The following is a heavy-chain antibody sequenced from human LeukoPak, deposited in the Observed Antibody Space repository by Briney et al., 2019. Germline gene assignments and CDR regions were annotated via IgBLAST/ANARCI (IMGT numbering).Heavy chain of an antibody. Sequence: GGSLRLSCAASGFTFSDYWMHWVRQAPGKGLEWVALISYDESYRYYADSVKGRFTISRDNSKNTLYLQMNSLRADDTAVYYCARVQWELLYPDYWGQGTLVTVSS. D-gene: IGHD1-26*01. CDR2: ISYDESYR. V-gene: IGHV3-30*03. CDR1: GFTFSDYW. J-gene: IGHJ4*02. CDR3: ARVQWELLYPDY.